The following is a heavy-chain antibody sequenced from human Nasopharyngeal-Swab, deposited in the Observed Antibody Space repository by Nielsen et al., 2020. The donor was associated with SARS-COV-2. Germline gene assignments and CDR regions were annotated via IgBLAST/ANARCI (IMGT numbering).Heavy chain of an antibody. V-gene: IGHV1-8*01. D-gene: IGHD6-13*01. CDR3: ARPQHPGIANYYYYGMDV. J-gene: IGHJ6*02. Sequence: VRQMPGKGLEWMGWMNPNSGNTGYAQKFQGRVTMTRNTSISTAYMELSSLRSEDTAVYYCARPQHPGIANYYYYGMDVWGQGTTVTVSS. CDR2: MNPNSGNT.